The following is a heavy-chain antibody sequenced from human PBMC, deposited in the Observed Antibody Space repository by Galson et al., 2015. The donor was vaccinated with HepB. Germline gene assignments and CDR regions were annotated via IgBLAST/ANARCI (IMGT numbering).Heavy chain of an antibody. Sequence: SLRLSCAASGFNFSLFWMHWVRQAPGKGLEWVANIKEDGSKKYYADSVKGRFTITRDNANNSMYLQMNSLRAEDTALYFCASLLTSRWLVSDMWGQGTMVTVSS. J-gene: IGHJ3*02. D-gene: IGHD2-21*01. V-gene: IGHV3-7*03. CDR2: IKEDGSKK. CDR1: GFNFSLFW. CDR3: ASLLTSRWLVSDM.